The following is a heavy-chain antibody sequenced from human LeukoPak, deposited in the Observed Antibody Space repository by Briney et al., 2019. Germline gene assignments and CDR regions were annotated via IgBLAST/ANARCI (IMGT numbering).Heavy chain of an antibody. D-gene: IGHD6-19*01. Sequence: SQTLSLTCTVSGGSISSGGYYWSWIRQHPGKGLEWIGYIYYSGSTYYNPSLKSRVTISVDTSKNQFSLKLSSVTAADTAVYYCARDGAVAGPVYGMDVWGQGTTVTVSS. J-gene: IGHJ6*02. CDR3: ARDGAVAGPVYGMDV. CDR2: IYYSGST. V-gene: IGHV4-31*03. CDR1: GGSISSGGYY.